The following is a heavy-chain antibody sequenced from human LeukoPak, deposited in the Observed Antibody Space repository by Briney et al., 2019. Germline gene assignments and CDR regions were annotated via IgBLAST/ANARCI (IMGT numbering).Heavy chain of an antibody. D-gene: IGHD6-19*01. J-gene: IGHJ4*02. Sequence: SETLSLTCTVTGGSISSGGYYWSWIRQHAGKGLEWIGYIYYSGSTYYKPSLKSRVTISVDTSKNQFSLKLSSVTAADTAVYYCARDRPQYSTGWYVVEWGQGTLVTVSS. CDR1: GGSISSGGYY. V-gene: IGHV4-31*03. CDR2: IYYSGST. CDR3: ARDRPQYSTGWYVVE.